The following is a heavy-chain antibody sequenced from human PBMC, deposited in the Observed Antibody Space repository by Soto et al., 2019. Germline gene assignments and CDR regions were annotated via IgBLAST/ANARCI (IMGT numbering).Heavy chain of an antibody. J-gene: IGHJ6*02. D-gene: IGHD6-19*01. CDR1: GGTFSSYA. Sequence: QVQLVQSGAEVKKPGSSVKVSCKASGGTFSSYAISWVRHAPGQGLEWMGGIIPIFGTANYAQKFQGRVTITADESTSTAYMELSSLRSEDTAVYYCARVAVAGLYYYYYGMDVWGQGTTVTVSS. CDR2: IIPIFGTA. V-gene: IGHV1-69*01. CDR3: ARVAVAGLYYYYYGMDV.